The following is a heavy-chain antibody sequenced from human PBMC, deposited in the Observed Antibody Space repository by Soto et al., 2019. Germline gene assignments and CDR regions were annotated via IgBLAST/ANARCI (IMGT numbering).Heavy chain of an antibody. CDR3: ARVSGDLDYYYYGMDV. Sequence: PSETLSLTCTVSGGSISSGDYYWSWIRQPPGKGLEWIGYIYYSGSTYYNPSLKSRVTISVDTSKNQFSLKLSSVTAADTAVYYCARVSGDLDYYYYGMDVWGQGTTVTAP. J-gene: IGHJ6*02. CDR1: GGSISSGDYY. D-gene: IGHD7-27*01. V-gene: IGHV4-30-4*01. CDR2: IYYSGST.